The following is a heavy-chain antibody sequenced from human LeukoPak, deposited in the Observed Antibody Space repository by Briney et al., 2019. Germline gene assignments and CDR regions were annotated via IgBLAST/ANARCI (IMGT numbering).Heavy chain of an antibody. CDR3: AKDAYDFWSGYLSYYYYYYMDV. J-gene: IGHJ6*03. D-gene: IGHD3-3*01. CDR1: GFTFSSYA. CDR2: ISGSGGST. Sequence: PGGSLRLSCAASGFTFSSYAMSWVRQAPGKGLEWVSAISGSGGSTYYADSVKGRFTISRDNSKNTLYLQMNSLRAEDTAVYYCAKDAYDFWSGYLSYYYYYYMDVWGKGTTVTVSS. V-gene: IGHV3-23*01.